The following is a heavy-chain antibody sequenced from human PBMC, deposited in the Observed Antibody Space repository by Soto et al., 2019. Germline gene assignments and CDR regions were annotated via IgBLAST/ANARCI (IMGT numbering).Heavy chain of an antibody. CDR3: AREGILADYFRVGFYY. J-gene: IGHJ4*02. Sequence: QVQLVQSGAEVKKPGSSVKVSCKASGGTFSSSAISWVRQAPGQGLEWMGGIIPIFGTANYAQKSQGRVTITADESTSTAYMELSSLRSEDTAVYYCAREGILADYFRVGFYYWGQGTLVTVSS. D-gene: IGHD3-9*01. CDR1: GGTFSSSA. CDR2: IIPIFGTA. V-gene: IGHV1-69*01.